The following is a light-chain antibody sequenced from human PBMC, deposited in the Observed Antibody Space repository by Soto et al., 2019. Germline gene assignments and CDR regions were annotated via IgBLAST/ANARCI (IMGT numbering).Light chain of an antibody. Sequence: EIVMTQSPATLSVSPGERATLSCRASQSVRSNLAWYQQKPGQAPRLLIYGASTRATGIPVRFSGSGSGTEFTLTISSLQSEDFAVYYCQQYNNWPGTFGQGTKLEIK. J-gene: IGKJ2*01. CDR1: QSVRSN. CDR3: QQYNNWPGT. V-gene: IGKV3-15*01. CDR2: GAS.